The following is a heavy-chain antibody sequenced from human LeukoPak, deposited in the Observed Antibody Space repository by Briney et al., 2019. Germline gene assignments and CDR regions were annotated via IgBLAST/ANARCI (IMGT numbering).Heavy chain of an antibody. CDR2: MQSTGNS. CDR3: ARDKRHSYGRYFDP. V-gene: IGHV4-59*01. CDR1: GDSISTCH. J-gene: IGHJ4*02. Sequence: SETLSLTCSVSGDSISTCHWNWIRKPPGKGLEWIGYMQSTGNSKYNPSLKNRVNIFIDMSKNQFVLNLRSVTAADTAVYYCARDKRHSYGRYFDPWGQGMLVTVSS. D-gene: IGHD5-18*01.